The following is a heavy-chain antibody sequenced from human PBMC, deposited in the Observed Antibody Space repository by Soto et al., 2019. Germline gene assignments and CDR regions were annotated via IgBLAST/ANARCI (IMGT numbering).Heavy chain of an antibody. J-gene: IGHJ4*02. CDR1: GFTFSSYG. D-gene: IGHD3-3*01. CDR2: ISYDGSNK. V-gene: IGHV3-30*18. Sequence: GGYLRLSCATSGFTFSSYGMHWVRQAPGKGLEWVAVISYDGSNKYYADSVKGRFTISRDNSKNTLYLQMNSLRAEDTAVYYCAKDFDFWSGYYNQAYYFDYWGQGTLVPVSS. CDR3: AKDFDFWSGYYNQAYYFDY.